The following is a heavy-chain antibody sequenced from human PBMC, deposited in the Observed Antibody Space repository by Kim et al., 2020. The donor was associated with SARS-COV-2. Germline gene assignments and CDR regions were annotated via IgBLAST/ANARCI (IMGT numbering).Heavy chain of an antibody. J-gene: IGHJ4*01. CDR1: GFTFNNYW. V-gene: IGHV3-7*01. D-gene: IGHD1-1*01. Sequence: GGSLRLSCTASGFTFNNYWMTWVRQAPGKGLEWVGNINQGGSDTSYMVSVKGRFTVSRDNAKNSMYLQMDSLRVDDTAVYFCGRLQLDLRDLWPAATDY. CDR3: GRLQLDLRDLWPAATDY. CDR2: INQGGSDT.